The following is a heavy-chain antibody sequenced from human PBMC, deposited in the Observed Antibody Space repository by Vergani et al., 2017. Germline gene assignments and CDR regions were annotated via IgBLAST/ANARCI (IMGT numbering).Heavy chain of an antibody. D-gene: IGHD6-13*01. Sequence: QVQLVQSGAEVKKPGSSVKVSCKASGGTFSSYTISWVRQAPGQGLEWMGRIIPILGIANYAQKFQGRVTITADKSTSTAYMELSSLRSEDTAVYYCARDIAAAGAPGYYYGMDVWGPGTLVTVSS. V-gene: IGHV1-69*08. CDR3: ARDIAAAGAPGYYYGMDV. CDR1: GGTFSSYT. J-gene: IGHJ6*02. CDR2: IIPILGIA.